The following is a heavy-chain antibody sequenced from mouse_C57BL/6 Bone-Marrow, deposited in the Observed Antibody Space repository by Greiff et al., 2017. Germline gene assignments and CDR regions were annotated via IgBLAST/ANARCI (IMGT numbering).Heavy chain of an antibody. J-gene: IGHJ4*01. CDR2: INPNNGGT. CDR1: GYTFTDYN. CDR3: ARLYYGNYVGAMDY. Sequence: EVKLQQSGPELVKPGASVKIPCKASGYTFTDYNMDWVKQSHGKSLEWIGDINPNNGGTIYNQKFKGKATLTVDKSSSTAYMELRSLTSEDTAVXYCARLYYGNYVGAMDYWGQGTSVTVSS. D-gene: IGHD2-1*01. V-gene: IGHV1-18*01.